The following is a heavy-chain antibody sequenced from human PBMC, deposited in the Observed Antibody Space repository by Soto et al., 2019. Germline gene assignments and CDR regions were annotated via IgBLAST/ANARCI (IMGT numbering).Heavy chain of an antibody. Sequence: LVQSGAAVKKPGSSVKVSCKASGGTFGSYSINWVRQAPGQGLEWMGRIIPVLGIVNYAQKFQGRVTITADKSTRTLYMEMSSLRSADTAVYYCARAPSVVATAYFDDWGQGTLVTVSS. J-gene: IGHJ4*02. CDR1: GGTFGSYS. V-gene: IGHV1-69*02. CDR2: IIPVLGIV. D-gene: IGHD2-21*02. CDR3: ARAPSVVATAYFDD.